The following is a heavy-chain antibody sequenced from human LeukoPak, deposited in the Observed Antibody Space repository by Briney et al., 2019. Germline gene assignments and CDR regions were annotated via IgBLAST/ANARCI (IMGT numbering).Heavy chain of an antibody. Sequence: SETLSLTCAVYGGSFSGYYWSWIRQPPGKGLEWIGEINHSGSTNYNPSLKSRVTISVDTSKNQFSLKLSSVTAVDTAVYYCARGGCSGGSCYRSFDYWGQGTLVTVSS. CDR2: INHSGST. CDR3: ARGGCSGGSCYRSFDY. CDR1: GGSFSGYY. V-gene: IGHV4-34*01. J-gene: IGHJ4*02. D-gene: IGHD2-15*01.